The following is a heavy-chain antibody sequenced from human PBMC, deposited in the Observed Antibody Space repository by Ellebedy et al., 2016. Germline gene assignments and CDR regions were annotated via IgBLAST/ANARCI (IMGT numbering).Heavy chain of an antibody. CDR1: GFTFSSYG. CDR3: AKDGGLGRWLLGWYFDL. J-gene: IGHJ2*01. V-gene: IGHV3-30*18. CDR2: ISFDGSNK. Sequence: GESLKISCAASGFTFSSYGMHWVRQAPGKGLEWVAVISFDGSNKYYAGSVKGRFTISRDNSKNTLYLQMNSLRAEDTAVYYCAKDGGLGRWLLGWYFDLWGRGTLVTVSS. D-gene: IGHD5-24*01.